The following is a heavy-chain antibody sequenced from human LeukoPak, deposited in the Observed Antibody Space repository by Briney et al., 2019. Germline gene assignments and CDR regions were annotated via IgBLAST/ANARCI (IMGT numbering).Heavy chain of an antibody. CDR2: INPNSGGT. D-gene: IGHD2-2*01. J-gene: IGHJ4*02. Sequence: VASMRVSCKASGYTFTDYYMHWVRQAPGPGLEWMGWINPNSGGTNYAQKFQGRVTMTRDTSISTVYMELSSLRSDDTAVYYCAREESYCTSSSCHLDYWGQGTLVTVSS. CDR1: GYTFTDYY. V-gene: IGHV1-2*02. CDR3: AREESYCTSSSCHLDY.